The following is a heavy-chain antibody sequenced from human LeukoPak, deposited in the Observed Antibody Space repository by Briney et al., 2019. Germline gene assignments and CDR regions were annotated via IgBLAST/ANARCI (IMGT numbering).Heavy chain of an antibody. CDR1: GFTFSSYA. D-gene: IGHD3-22*01. CDR3: AKDNNYDSSGYYDY. CDR2: ISWNSGSI. V-gene: IGHV3-9*01. J-gene: IGHJ4*02. Sequence: TGGSLRLSCAASGFTFSSYAMSWVRQAPGKGLEWVSGISWNSGSIGYADSVKGRFTISRDNAKNSLYLQMNSLRAEDTALYYCAKDNNYDSSGYYDYWGQGTLVTVSS.